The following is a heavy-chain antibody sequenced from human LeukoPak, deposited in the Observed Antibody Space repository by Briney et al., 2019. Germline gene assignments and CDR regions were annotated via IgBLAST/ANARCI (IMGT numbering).Heavy chain of an antibody. CDR1: GFTFSSYW. Sequence: PGGSLRLSCAASGFTFSSYWMSWVRQAPGKGLEWVANIKQDGSEKYYVDPLKGRFTISRDNAKNSLYLQMNSLRADDTAVYYCARDWSDGFDYWGQGTLVTVSS. CDR3: ARDWSDGFDY. V-gene: IGHV3-7*01. CDR2: IKQDGSEK. J-gene: IGHJ4*02. D-gene: IGHD3-3*01.